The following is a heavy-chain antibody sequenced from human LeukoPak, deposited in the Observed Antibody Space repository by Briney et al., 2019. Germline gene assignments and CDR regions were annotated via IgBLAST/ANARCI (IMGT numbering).Heavy chain of an antibody. CDR1: GFTFSSYW. J-gene: IGHJ3*02. D-gene: IGHD2-8*02. CDR3: TGGESGAFDI. Sequence: GGSLRLSCAAPGFTFSSYWMHWVRQAPGKGLVWVSRINSDGSSTSYADSVKGRFTISRDNAKNTLYLQMNSLRAEDTAVYYCTGGESGAFDIWGQGTMVTVSS. V-gene: IGHV3-74*01. CDR2: INSDGSST.